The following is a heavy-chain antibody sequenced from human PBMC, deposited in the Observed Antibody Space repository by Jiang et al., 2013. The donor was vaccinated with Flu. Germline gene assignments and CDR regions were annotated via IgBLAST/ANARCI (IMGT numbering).Heavy chain of an antibody. CDR3: ARDTPIAVAGTFDY. CDR2: ISYDGSNK. J-gene: IGHJ4*02. V-gene: IGHV3-30*01. D-gene: IGHD6-19*01. Sequence: AVISYDGSNKYYADSVKGRSTISRDNSKNTLYLQMNSLRAEDTAVYYCARDTPIAVAGTFDYWGQGTLVTVSS.